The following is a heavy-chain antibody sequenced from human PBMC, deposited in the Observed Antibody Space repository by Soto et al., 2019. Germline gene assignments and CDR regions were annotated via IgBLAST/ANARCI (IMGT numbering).Heavy chain of an antibody. D-gene: IGHD3-16*02. Sequence: QVQLVQYGAEVKKPGASVKVSCKASGYTFTSYGIIWVRHAAGQGLEWMGWISAYNGNTNYAQKRQGRVTMTTDTSTMTAYMELRSLRSNDTGVYYCARDGIMITFGGVIFSDAFDIWGQGTMVTVSS. J-gene: IGHJ3*02. CDR2: ISAYNGNT. V-gene: IGHV1-18*01. CDR3: ARDGIMITFGGVIFSDAFDI. CDR1: GYTFTSYG.